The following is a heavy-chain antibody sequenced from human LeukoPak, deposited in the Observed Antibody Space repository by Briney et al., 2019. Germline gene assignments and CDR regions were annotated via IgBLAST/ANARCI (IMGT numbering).Heavy chain of an antibody. CDR3: ARSGILPLDY. V-gene: IGHV1-46*01. Sequence: GASVKVSCKASGYTFTSYYMRWVRQAPGQGLEWMGIINPSGGSTSYAQKFHGRVTMNMETSTSTVYMELSSLRSEYTAVYYCARSGILPLDYWGQGTLVTVSS. J-gene: IGHJ4*02. CDR1: GYTFTSYY. D-gene: IGHD6-13*01. CDR2: INPSGGST.